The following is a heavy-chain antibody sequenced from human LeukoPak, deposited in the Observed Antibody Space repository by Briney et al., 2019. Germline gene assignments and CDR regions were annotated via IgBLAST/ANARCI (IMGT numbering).Heavy chain of an antibody. V-gene: IGHV4-59*01. J-gene: IGHJ5*02. CDR3: ARGELYYDFWSGSSSNWFDP. D-gene: IGHD3-3*01. CDR2: IYYSGST. Sequence: PSETLSLTCTVSGGSISSYYWSWIRQPPGKGLEWIGYIYYSGSTNYNPSLKSRVTISVDTSKNQFPLKLSSVTAADTAVYYCARGELYYDFWSGSSSNWFDPWGQGTLVTVSS. CDR1: GGSISSYY.